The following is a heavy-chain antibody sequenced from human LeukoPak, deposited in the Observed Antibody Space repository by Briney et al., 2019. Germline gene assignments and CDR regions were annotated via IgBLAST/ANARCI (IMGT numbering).Heavy chain of an antibody. D-gene: IGHD3-22*01. CDR1: GFTFTAYP. Sequence: GGSLRLSCAASGFTFTAYPIHWVRQAPGKGLEWVAVMSSDGNAMFYADSVKGRFTISRDNSKNTSYLQMNSLRAEDTAVYYCVRESEYYFDHSASFDYWGQGTLVTVSS. CDR3: VRESEYYFDHSASFDY. V-gene: IGHV3-30-3*01. CDR2: MSSDGNAM. J-gene: IGHJ4*02.